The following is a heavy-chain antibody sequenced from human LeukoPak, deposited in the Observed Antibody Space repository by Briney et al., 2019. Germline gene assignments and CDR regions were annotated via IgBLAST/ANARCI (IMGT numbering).Heavy chain of an antibody. CDR3: ARGAVGSSWRFDL. Sequence: PSDTLALTYSVSVSSIGDFNWWSWARHPPGEEVDWLGEIHRSGKTNYRPSLRGRVTISLDKPKRHFSLRLTSVTVADTAVYYCARGAVGSSWRFDLWGRGTLGTVSS. J-gene: IGHJ4*02. CDR2: IHRSGKT. D-gene: IGHD6-13*01. V-gene: IGHV4-4*02. CDR1: VSSIGDFNW.